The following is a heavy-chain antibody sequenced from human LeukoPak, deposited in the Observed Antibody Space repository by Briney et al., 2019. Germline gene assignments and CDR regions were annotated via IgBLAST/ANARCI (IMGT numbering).Heavy chain of an antibody. CDR1: GGSVTSHY. J-gene: IGHJ4*02. CDR3: VRSVDYFDNTGPHMMFDY. CDR2: LYHTGIT. Sequence: SDTLSLTCNVSGGSVTSHYWNWIRRPPGKGLEWIGYLYHTGITKYNPSLKSRDSMSVDTSKNQFFLKVNSVTAADTAVYHCVRSVDYFDNTGPHMMFDYWGQGSLVTVSS. V-gene: IGHV4-59*02. D-gene: IGHD3-22*01.